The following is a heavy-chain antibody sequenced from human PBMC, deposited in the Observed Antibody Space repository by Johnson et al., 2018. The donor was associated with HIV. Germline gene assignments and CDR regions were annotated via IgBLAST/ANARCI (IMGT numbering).Heavy chain of an antibody. CDR3: ARLPSGYSRDAFHI. CDR2: VSAGGDNT. V-gene: IGHV3-23*04. Sequence: EVQLVESGGGLVQPGGSLRLSCAASGFTFSSYAMDWVRQTPGKGLAWVSAVSAGGDNTYYADSVRGRFTISRDNSKNTLYLQMHSLRAEDTAFYYCARLPSGYSRDAFHIWGQGTMVTVSS. D-gene: IGHD5-18*01. J-gene: IGHJ3*02. CDR1: GFTFSSYA.